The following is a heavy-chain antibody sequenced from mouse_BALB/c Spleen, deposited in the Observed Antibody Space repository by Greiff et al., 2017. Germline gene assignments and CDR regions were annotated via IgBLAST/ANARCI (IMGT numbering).Heavy chain of an antibody. CDR2: ISYSGST. J-gene: IGHJ3*01. CDR3: ARIPSNYYGSSYEAY. Sequence: EVQLKQSGPSLVKPSQTLSLTCSVTGDSITSGYWNWIRKFPGNKLEYMGYISYSGSTYYNPSLKSRISITRDTSKNQYYLQLNSVTTEDTATYYCARIPSNYYGSSYEAYWGQGTLVTVSA. D-gene: IGHD1-1*01. CDR1: GDSITSGY. V-gene: IGHV3-8*02.